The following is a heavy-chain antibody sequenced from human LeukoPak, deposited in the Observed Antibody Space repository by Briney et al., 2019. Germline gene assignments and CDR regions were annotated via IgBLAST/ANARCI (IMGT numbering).Heavy chain of an antibody. D-gene: IGHD6-13*01. CDR3: AKTPYIAAAGRVDY. J-gene: IGHJ4*02. CDR1: GFTFSSCA. CDR2: ISGSGGST. Sequence: GGSLRLSCAASGFTFSSCAMSWVRQAPGKGLEWVSAISGSGGSTYYAGSVKGRFTISRDNSKNTLYLQMNSLRAEDTAVYYCAKTPYIAAAGRVDYWGQGTLVTVSS. V-gene: IGHV3-23*01.